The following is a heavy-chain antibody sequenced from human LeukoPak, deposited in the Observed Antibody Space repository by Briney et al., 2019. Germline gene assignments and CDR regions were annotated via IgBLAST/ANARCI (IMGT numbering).Heavy chain of an antibody. CDR3: AKGGGLGSSRHLPFDY. CDR1: GFTFSSYG. J-gene: IGHJ4*02. CDR2: ISYDGSNK. V-gene: IGHV3-30*18. Sequence: ARGSLRLSCAASGFTFSSYGMHWVRQAPGKGLEWVAVISYDGSNKYYADSVKGRFTISRDNSKNTLYLQMNSLRAEDTAVYYCAKGGGLGSSRHLPFDYWGQGTLVTVSS. D-gene: IGHD6-13*01.